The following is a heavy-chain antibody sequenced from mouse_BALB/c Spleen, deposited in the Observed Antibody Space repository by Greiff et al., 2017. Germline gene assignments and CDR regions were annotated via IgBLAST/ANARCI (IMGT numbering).Heavy chain of an antibody. CDR1: GFTFSDYY. Sequence: DVTLEESGGGLVKPGGSLKLSCAASGFTFSDYYMYWVRQTPEKRLEWVATISDGGSYTYYPDSVKGRFTIARDNAKNNLYLQMSSLKSEDTAMYYCARGGHYYAMDYWGQGTSGTVSS. V-gene: IGHV5-4*02. CDR3: ARGGHYYAMDY. CDR2: ISDGGSYT. J-gene: IGHJ4*01.